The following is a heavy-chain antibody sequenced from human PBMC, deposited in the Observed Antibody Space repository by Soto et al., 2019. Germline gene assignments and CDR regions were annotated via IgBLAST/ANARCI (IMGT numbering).Heavy chain of an antibody. J-gene: IGHJ4*03. CDR1: GFTFDSYW. CDR2: IRPDGSEE. V-gene: IGHV3-7*01. CDR3: ARPGPLGAGVHYFDY. Sequence: PGGSLRLSCAASGFTFDSYWMSWVRQAPRKGLEWVANIRPDGSEEFHVDSVKGRFTISRDNAKNSLYLQMNSLRAEDTAVYYCARPGPLGAGVHYFDYWGPGTLVTVSS.